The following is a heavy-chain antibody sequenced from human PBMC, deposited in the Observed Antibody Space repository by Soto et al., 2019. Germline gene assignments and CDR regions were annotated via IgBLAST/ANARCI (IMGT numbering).Heavy chain of an antibody. J-gene: IGHJ4*02. Sequence: PWGSLRLSCAASGFNFITYSFNCVRHAPLKGLEWVASISSSAIYIDYADSVKGRFTISRDNANNSLYLQMNSLRAEDTATYYCVRDGLDYYDTERLYFDKWGQGTLVTVSS. CDR1: GFNFITYS. D-gene: IGHD3-22*01. V-gene: IGHV3-21*01. CDR2: ISSSAIYI. CDR3: VRDGLDYYDTERLYFDK.